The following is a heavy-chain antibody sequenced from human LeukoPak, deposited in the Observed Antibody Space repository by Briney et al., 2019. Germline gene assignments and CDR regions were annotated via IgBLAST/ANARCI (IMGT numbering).Heavy chain of an antibody. Sequence: GGSLRLSCAASGFTFSSHAMRWVRQAPGKGLEWVSTVGCGDRAHVSYDADHVRVPFTTSKANYKNTVFLESNRLRADDTARYYRAQGGGAQFHSWGQGTLVTVSS. V-gene: IGHV3-23*01. CDR2: VGCGDRAHVS. J-gene: IGHJ4*02. CDR3: AQGGGAQFHS. CDR1: GFTFSSHA.